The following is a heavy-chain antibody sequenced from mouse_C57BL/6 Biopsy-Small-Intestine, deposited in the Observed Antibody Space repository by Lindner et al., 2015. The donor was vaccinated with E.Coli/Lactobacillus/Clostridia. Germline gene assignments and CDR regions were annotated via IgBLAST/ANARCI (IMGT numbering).Heavy chain of an antibody. CDR2: IYPGDGDT. J-gene: IGHJ1*03. V-gene: IGHV1-80*01. CDR3: ARDNRGYFDV. CDR1: GYAFSSYL. D-gene: IGHD3-1*01. Sequence: VQLQESGAELVKPGASVKISCKASGYAFSSYLMNWVKQRPGKGLEWIGQIYPGDGDTNYNGKFKGKATLTADKSSSTAYMQLSSLTSEDSAVYFCARDNRGYFDVWGTGTTVTVSS.